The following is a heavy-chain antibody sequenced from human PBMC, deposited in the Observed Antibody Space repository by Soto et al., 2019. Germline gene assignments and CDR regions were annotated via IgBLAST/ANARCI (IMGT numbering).Heavy chain of an antibody. Sequence: SETLSLTCTVSGGSMTSYYWTWIRQPAGKGLEWIGRVYSSGGTHYNPSLKSRVTISLDTSKNQFSLRLLSVTDADTAVYFCARGQRFSDWFDPWGQGTLVPVSS. V-gene: IGHV4-4*07. J-gene: IGHJ5*02. CDR2: VYSSGGT. CDR1: GGSMTSYY. D-gene: IGHD3-3*01. CDR3: ARGQRFSDWFDP.